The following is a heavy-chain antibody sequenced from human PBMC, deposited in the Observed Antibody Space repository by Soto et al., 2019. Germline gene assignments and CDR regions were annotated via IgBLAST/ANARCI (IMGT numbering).Heavy chain of an antibody. J-gene: IGHJ6*02. CDR3: ARASSDPPV. Sequence: VGSLRLSCAASGFTFSNYWMHWVRQAPGKGLVWVSRINIDGSGTTYADSVKGRFTISRDNAKNTVFLEMQSLRAEDTAVFYGARASSDPPVWGQGTTVTV. V-gene: IGHV3-74*03. CDR2: INIDGSGT. CDR1: GFTFSNYW.